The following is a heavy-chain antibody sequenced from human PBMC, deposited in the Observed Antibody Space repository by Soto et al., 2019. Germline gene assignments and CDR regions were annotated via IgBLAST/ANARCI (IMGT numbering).Heavy chain of an antibody. Sequence: QVQLQESGPGLVKPSQTLSLTCTVSGGSISSGGYYWSWIRQHPGKGLEWIGYIYYIGSTYYNPSLKSRVTISVDTSKTQFSLKLSSVTAADTAVYYCARERDGYSYGDAFDIWGQGTMVTVSS. J-gene: IGHJ3*02. CDR3: ARERDGYSYGDAFDI. CDR2: IYYIGST. CDR1: GGSISSGGYY. D-gene: IGHD5-18*01. V-gene: IGHV4-31*03.